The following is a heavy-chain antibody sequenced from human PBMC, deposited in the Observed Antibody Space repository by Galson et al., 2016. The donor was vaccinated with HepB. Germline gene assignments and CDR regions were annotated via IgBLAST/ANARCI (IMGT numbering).Heavy chain of an antibody. CDR3: ARIIKTGTTSHFDY. J-gene: IGHJ4*02. D-gene: IGHD1-7*01. CDR2: ISTSSSPI. Sequence: LRLSCAASGITINTYNMVWVRQAPGKGLEWVSYISTSSSPISYRDSVKGRFTISRDNTKNSLYLQLNSLRAEDTAVYYCARIIKTGTTSHFDYWGQGTLVTVSS. CDR1: GITINTYN. V-gene: IGHV3-21*01.